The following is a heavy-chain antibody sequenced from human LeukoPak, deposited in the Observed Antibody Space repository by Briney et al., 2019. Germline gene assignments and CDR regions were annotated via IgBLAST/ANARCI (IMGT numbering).Heavy chain of an antibody. Sequence: ASVKVSCKASGYTFTSYGISWVRQAPGQGLEWMGWISAYNGNTNYAQKLQGRVTMTTDTSTSTAYMELRSLRFDDTAVYYCARDPGIAVAGEYYYYGMDVWGQGTTVTVSS. CDR2: ISAYNGNT. CDR1: GYTFTSYG. D-gene: IGHD6-19*01. V-gene: IGHV1-18*01. CDR3: ARDPGIAVAGEYYYYGMDV. J-gene: IGHJ6*02.